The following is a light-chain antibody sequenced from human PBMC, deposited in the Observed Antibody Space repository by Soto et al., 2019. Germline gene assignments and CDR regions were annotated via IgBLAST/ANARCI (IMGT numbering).Light chain of an antibody. V-gene: IGKV1-39*01. J-gene: IGKJ2*02. CDR2: AAS. CDR3: QQSYSTPRT. Sequence: DIQMTQSPLSLSASEGDRVTISCRASQSISSYLNWYQQKPGKAPKLLIYAASFLQIGVPSRFSGSGSGTDFTLTIRNLQPEDFATYYCQQSYSTPRTFGQGTKLEIK. CDR1: QSISSY.